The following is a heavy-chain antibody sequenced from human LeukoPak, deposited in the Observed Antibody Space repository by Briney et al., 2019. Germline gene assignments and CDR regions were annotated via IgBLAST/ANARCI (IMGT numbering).Heavy chain of an antibody. D-gene: IGHD6-25*01. Sequence: SETLSLTCAVSGGSISSYYWSWIRQPPGKGLEWIGYIYYSRSTDYNPSLKSRVTISVDTSKNQFSLKLSSVTAADTAVYYCARDDGIAADYWGQGALVTVSS. J-gene: IGHJ4*02. V-gene: IGHV4-59*01. CDR2: IYYSRST. CDR1: GGSISSYY. CDR3: ARDDGIAADY.